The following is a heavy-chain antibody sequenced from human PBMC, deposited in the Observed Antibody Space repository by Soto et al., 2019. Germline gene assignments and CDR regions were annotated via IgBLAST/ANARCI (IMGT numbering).Heavy chain of an antibody. CDR2: IKSRTDGGTT. V-gene: IGHV3-15*01. CDR3: TLRGYGGNRYFDL. D-gene: IGHD4-17*01. Sequence: EVQLVESGGGLVKPGGSLRLSCAASGFIFSDAWMSWVRQAPGKGLEWVGRIKSRTDGGTTDYAAPVKGRFSISRDDSKNTLYLQMNSLKTEDTAVYYCTLRGYGGNRYFDLWGRGTLVSVSS. J-gene: IGHJ2*01. CDR1: GFIFSDAW.